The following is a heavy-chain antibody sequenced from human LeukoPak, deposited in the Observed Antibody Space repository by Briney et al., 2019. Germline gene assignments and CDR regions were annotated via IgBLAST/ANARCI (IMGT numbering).Heavy chain of an antibody. CDR2: ISSKGAAV. D-gene: IGHD3-10*01. V-gene: IGHV3-48*03. Sequence: GGSLRLSCAASGFIFSNYEMNWVRQAPGKGLEWVSYISSKGAAVYYADSVQGRFTVSRDNTKNSLYLQMNRLTDEDTAVYYCARDPTYHYGSGTYSHYYGMDVWGQGTTVTVSS. CDR3: ARDPTYHYGSGTYSHYYGMDV. CDR1: GFIFSNYE. J-gene: IGHJ6*02.